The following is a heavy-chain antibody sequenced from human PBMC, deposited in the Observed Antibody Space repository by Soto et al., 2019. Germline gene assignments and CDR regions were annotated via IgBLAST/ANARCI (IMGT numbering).Heavy chain of an antibody. V-gene: IGHV1-45*02. CDR2: ITPFSGDV. CDR1: GNTFTYRY. Sequence: QMQLVQSGAEVKKTGSSVTVSCKALGNTFTYRYLHWVRQAPGQALEWMGWITPFSGDVHYAQKFQERITITRDRSINTAYMQISSLRSDDTAMYFCAGGGAGSGPFTWELPDHWGQGTLVTVSS. D-gene: IGHD1-26*01. J-gene: IGHJ4*02. CDR3: AGGGAGSGPFTWELPDH.